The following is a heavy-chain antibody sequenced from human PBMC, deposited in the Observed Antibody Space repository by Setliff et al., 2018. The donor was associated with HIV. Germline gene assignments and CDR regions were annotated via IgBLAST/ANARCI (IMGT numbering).Heavy chain of an antibody. J-gene: IGHJ2*01. Sequence: PSETLSLTCTVSGGSISSSSYYWGWIRQPPGKGLEWIGSIYYSGSTYYNPSLQSRVTISVDASKNQFSLRLRSVTAADTAVYYCARSHYGMMGNWYFDLWGRGTLVTVSS. D-gene: IGHD3-10*01. CDR2: IYYSGST. V-gene: IGHV4-39*07. CDR1: GGSISSSSYY. CDR3: ARSHYGMMGNWYFDL.